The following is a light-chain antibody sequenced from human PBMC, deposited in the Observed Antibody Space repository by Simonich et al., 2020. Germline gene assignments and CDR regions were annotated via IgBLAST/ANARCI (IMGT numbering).Light chain of an antibody. J-gene: IGLJ3*02. CDR2: RNN. Sequence: QSVLTQPPSASGTPGQRVTISCSGSSSNIGSNYVYWYQQLPGTAPKLLIYRNNQRPSGVPARFSGSKSGTSASLAIGGLRSEDEADYYCAAWDDSLSGVFGGGTKLTVL. CDR3: AAWDDSLSGV. CDR1: SSNIGSNY. V-gene: IGLV1-47*01.